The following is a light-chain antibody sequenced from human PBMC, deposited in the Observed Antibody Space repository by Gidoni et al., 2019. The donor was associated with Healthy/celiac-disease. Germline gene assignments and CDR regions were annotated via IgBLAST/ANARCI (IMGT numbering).Light chain of an antibody. CDR3: QQRSNWPLLT. J-gene: IGKJ4*01. CDR1: QSVSSY. CDR2: DAS. Sequence: DIVLTQSPATLSLSPGERATLSCRASQSVSSYLAWYQQKPGQAPRLLIYDASNRATGIPARFSGSGSGTDFTLTISSLEPEDLAVYYCQQRSNWPLLTFGGGTKVEIK. V-gene: IGKV3-11*01.